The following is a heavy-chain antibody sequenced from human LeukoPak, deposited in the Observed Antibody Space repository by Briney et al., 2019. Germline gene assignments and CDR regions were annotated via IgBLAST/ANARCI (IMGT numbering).Heavy chain of an antibody. CDR2: IKQDGSEK. Sequence: GGSLRLSCAASGFTFSSYWMSWVRQAPGKGLEWVANIKQDGSEKYYVDSVKGRFTISRDNAKNSLYLQMNSLRAEDTAVYYCARDLGLGGSYDDDYSNLQVSKGYYYYMDVWGKGTTVTVSS. V-gene: IGHV3-7*01. J-gene: IGHJ6*03. CDR1: GFTFSSYW. D-gene: IGHD4-11*01. CDR3: ARDLGLGGSYDDDYSNLQVSKGYYYYMDV.